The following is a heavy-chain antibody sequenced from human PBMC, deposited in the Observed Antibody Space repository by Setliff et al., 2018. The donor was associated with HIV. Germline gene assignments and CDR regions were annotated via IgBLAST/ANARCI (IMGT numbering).Heavy chain of an antibody. Sequence: APVKVSCKVSGYTLTELSIHWVRQAPGKGLEWMGGFDPEYDKTFYAQKFQGRVTMSEDTSTDTAYMELTSLRSEDTAVYYCATRAYDSSGYLRSRVSGAAFDIWGQGTMVTVSS. V-gene: IGHV1-24*01. CDR3: ATRAYDSSGYLRSRVSGAAFDI. CDR2: FDPEYDKT. CDR1: GYTLTELS. D-gene: IGHD3-22*01. J-gene: IGHJ3*02.